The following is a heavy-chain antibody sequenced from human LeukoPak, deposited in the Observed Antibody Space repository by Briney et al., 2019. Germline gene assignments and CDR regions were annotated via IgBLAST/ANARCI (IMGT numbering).Heavy chain of an antibody. J-gene: IGHJ4*02. CDR1: GYTFTGYF. V-gene: IGHV1-2*02. CDR3: ASSIVYCSSTSCYFN. D-gene: IGHD2-2*01. Sequence: ASVKVSCKASGYTFTGYFMHWVRQAPGQGLEWMGWINPNSGGTNYAQKFQGRVTMTRDTSISTAYMELSRPRSDDTAVYYCASSIVYCSSTSCYFNWGQGTLVTVSS. CDR2: INPNSGGT.